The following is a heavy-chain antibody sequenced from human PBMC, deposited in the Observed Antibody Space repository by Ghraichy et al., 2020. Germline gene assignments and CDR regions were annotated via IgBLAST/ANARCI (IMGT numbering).Heavy chain of an antibody. CDR1: GFIFSSFG. V-gene: IGHV3-48*02. CDR3: ARNGRGGISSPGPRYYFDF. D-gene: IGHD6-13*01. CDR2: ISSRSSII. J-gene: IGHJ4*02. Sequence: GESLNISCAASGFIFSSFGMNWVRQAPGKGLEWVSYISSRSSIIYYADSVKGRFTISRDNAKNSLYLQMNSLRDEDTAVYYCARNGRGGISSPGPRYYFDFWGQGTLVTVSS.